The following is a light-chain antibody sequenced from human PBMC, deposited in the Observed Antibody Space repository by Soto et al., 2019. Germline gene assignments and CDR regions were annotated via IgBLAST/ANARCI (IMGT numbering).Light chain of an antibody. CDR1: QSISSY. CDR3: QQFNSYPLT. J-gene: IGKJ4*01. Sequence: DIQMTQSPSSLSASVGDRVTITCRASQSISSYLNWYQQKPGKAPKLLIYAASSLQSGVPSRFSGSGSGTDFTLTISSLQPEDFATYYCQQFNSYPLTFGGGTKVDIK. CDR2: AAS. V-gene: IGKV1-39*01.